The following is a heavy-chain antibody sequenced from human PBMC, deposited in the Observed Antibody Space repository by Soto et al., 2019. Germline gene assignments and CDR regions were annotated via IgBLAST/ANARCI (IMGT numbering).Heavy chain of an antibody. V-gene: IGHV3-21*01. CDR1: GFAFSSYS. J-gene: IGHJ4*02. CDR2: ISSSSSYI. D-gene: IGHD3-9*01. Sequence: GGSLRLSCAASGFAFSSYSMNWVRQAPGKGLEWVSSISSSSSYIYYADSVKGRFTISRDNAKNSLYLQMNSLRAEDTAVYYCASYYDILTGYPNYFDYWGQGTLVTVSS. CDR3: ASYYDILTGYPNYFDY.